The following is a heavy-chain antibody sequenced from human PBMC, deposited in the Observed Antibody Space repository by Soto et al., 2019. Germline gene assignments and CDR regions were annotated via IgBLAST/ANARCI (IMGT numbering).Heavy chain of an antibody. Sequence: ASVKVSCKASGYTFTSYGISWVRQAPGQGLEWMGWISAYNGNTNYAQKLQGRVTMTTDTSTRTIYMELSSLTSEDTAVYFCVRCGSGGSCYTSPLSYWGQGTLVTVSS. J-gene: IGHJ4*02. CDR3: VRCGSGGSCYTSPLSY. CDR1: GYTFTSYG. V-gene: IGHV1-18*01. D-gene: IGHD2-21*01. CDR2: ISAYNGNT.